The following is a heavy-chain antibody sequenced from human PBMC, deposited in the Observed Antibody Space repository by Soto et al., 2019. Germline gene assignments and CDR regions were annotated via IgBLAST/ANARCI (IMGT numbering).Heavy chain of an antibody. Sequence: ASVKVSCKASGYTFTSYDINWVRQAPGQGLEWMGRIIPILGIANYAQKFQGRVTITADKSTSTAYMELSSLRSEDTAVYYCARHDSSSLKTSRYNWFDPWGQGTLVTVSS. CDR3: ARHDSSSLKTSRYNWFDP. V-gene: IGHV1-69*04. CDR1: GYTFTSYD. D-gene: IGHD6-13*01. J-gene: IGHJ5*02. CDR2: IIPILGIA.